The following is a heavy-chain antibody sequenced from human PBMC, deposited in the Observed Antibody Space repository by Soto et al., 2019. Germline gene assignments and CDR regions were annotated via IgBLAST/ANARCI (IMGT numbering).Heavy chain of an antibody. CDR2: IYYSGST. Sequence: QVQLQESVPGLVKPSQTLSLTCTVSGGSISSGGYYWSWIRQHPGQGLEWIGYIYYSGSTYYNPSLKSRVTISVDTSKNQFSLKLSAVTAADTAVYYCARESVAGTNPMSDYWGQGTLVTVSS. CDR1: GGSISSGGYY. CDR3: ARESVAGTNPMSDY. D-gene: IGHD6-19*01. V-gene: IGHV4-31*03. J-gene: IGHJ4*02.